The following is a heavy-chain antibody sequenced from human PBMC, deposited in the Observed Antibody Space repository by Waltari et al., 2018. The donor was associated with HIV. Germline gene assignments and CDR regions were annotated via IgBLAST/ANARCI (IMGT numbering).Heavy chain of an antibody. V-gene: IGHV4-39*01. CDR2: ISYRGGT. Sequence: QLQLQESGPGLVKPSEPLSLTCTVSGGSISSSGYYCVWIRQPPGKGLEWIGSISYRGGTYDSPSLKSRVTISVDTSKNQVSLRLTSVTAADTALYYCARQIWSGRPFGLDVWGQGTTVSVSS. CDR1: GGSISSSGYY. D-gene: IGHD3-3*01. J-gene: IGHJ6*02. CDR3: ARQIWSGRPFGLDV.